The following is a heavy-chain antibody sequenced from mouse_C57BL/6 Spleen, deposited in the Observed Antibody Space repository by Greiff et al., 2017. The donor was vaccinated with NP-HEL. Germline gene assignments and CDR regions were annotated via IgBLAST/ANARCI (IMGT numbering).Heavy chain of an antibody. D-gene: IGHD2-3*01. J-gene: IGHJ2*01. Sequence: GGGLVQPKGSLTLSCAASGFSFNTYAMNWVRQAPGKGLEWVARIRSKSNNYATYYAESVKDRFTISRDDSESMLYLQMNNLKTEDTAMYYCVRQGGVDDGYYFDYWGQGTTLTVSS. CDR2: IRSKSNNYAT. CDR3: VRQGGVDDGYYFDY. CDR1: GFSFNTYA. V-gene: IGHV10-1*01.